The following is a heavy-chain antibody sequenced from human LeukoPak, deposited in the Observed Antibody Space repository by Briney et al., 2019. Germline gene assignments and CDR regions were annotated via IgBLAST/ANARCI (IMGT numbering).Heavy chain of an antibody. J-gene: IGHJ3*02. CDR2: INAGNGNT. CDR3: ASLRTVVAATPSERDAFDI. V-gene: IGHV1-3*01. CDR1: GYTFTSYA. D-gene: IGHD2-15*01. Sequence: ASVKVSCKASGYTFTSYAMHWVRQAPGQRLEWMGWINAGNGNTKYSQKFQGRVTITRDTSASTAYMELSSLRSEDTAVYYCASLRTVVAATPSERDAFDIWGQGTMVTVSS.